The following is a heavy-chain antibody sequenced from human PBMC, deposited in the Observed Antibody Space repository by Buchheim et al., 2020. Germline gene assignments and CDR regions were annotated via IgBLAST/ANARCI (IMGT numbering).Heavy chain of an antibody. V-gene: IGHV1-69*09. D-gene: IGHD3-22*01. Sequence: QVQLVQSGAEVKKPGSSVKVSCKASGGTFSSYTISWVRQAPGQGLEWMGRIIPILGIANYAQKFQVRVTITADKSTSTAYMELSSLRSEDTAVYYCARDHRYYYDSSGYYYEAWGQGTL. CDR2: IIPILGIA. CDR3: ARDHRYYYDSSGYYYEA. J-gene: IGHJ4*02. CDR1: GGTFSSYT.